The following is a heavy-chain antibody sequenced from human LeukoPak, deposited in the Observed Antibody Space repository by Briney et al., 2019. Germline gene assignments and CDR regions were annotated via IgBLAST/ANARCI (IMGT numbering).Heavy chain of an antibody. CDR2: ISGDGGST. J-gene: IGHJ4*02. CDR3: AKGFSRIAAAGTEVNY. Sequence: GGSLRLSCADSGFTFDDYAMHWVRQAPGKGLEWVSLISGDGGSTYYADSVKGRFTISRDNSKNSLYLQMNSLRTEDTALYYCAKGFSRIAAAGTEVNYWGQGTLVTVSS. CDR1: GFTFDDYA. V-gene: IGHV3-43*02. D-gene: IGHD6-13*01.